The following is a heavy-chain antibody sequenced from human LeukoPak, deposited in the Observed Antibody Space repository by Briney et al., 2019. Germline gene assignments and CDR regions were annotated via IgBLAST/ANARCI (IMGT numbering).Heavy chain of an antibody. Sequence: GGSLRLSCAASGFTFSSYSMNWVRQAPGKGLEWVSFISSSSSYIYYADSVKGRFTISRDNAKNSLYLQMNSLRAEDTAVYYCAREREVQWLTPLSSYYYYGMDVWGQGTTVTVSS. CDR3: AREREVQWLTPLSSYYYYGMDV. J-gene: IGHJ6*02. CDR2: ISSSSSYI. V-gene: IGHV3-21*01. D-gene: IGHD6-19*01. CDR1: GFTFSSYS.